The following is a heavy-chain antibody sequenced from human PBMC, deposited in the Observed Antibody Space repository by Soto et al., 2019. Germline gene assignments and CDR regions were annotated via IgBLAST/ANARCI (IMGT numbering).Heavy chain of an antibody. V-gene: IGHV1-18*04. J-gene: IGHJ6*02. Sequence: ASVKVSCKASGYTFTSYGISWVRQAPGQGLEWLGRISAYNGNTNYAQKLQGRVTMPPVTSTSTAYTELRSLRSDATAVYYCARDIVVPASNTHYGMDVWGQFTTVT. D-gene: IGHD2-2*01. CDR2: ISAYNGNT. CDR3: ARDIVVPASNTHYGMDV. CDR1: GYTFTSYG.